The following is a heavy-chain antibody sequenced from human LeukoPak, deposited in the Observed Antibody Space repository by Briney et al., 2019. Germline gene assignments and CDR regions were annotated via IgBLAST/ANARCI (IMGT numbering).Heavy chain of an antibody. Sequence: AGGSLRLSCAASGFTFSNYWMHWVRQAPGKGLVWVSRISIDGSDTTYADSVKGRFTISRDNAKNTLYLQMNSLRAEDTAVYYCASYGGNFFVRYWGQGTLVTVSS. CDR1: GFTFSNYW. D-gene: IGHD4-23*01. V-gene: IGHV3-74*01. CDR3: ASYGGNFFVRY. J-gene: IGHJ4*02. CDR2: ISIDGSDT.